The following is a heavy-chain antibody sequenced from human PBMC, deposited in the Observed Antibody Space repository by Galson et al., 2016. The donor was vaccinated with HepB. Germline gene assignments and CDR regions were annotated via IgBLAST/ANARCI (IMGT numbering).Heavy chain of an antibody. Sequence: SLRLSCAASGLTFSTYAMSWVRQAPGKGLEWLSGISGRGGGTYHADSVKGRFTISRDNSKNTLYLQMNSLRAEDTAIYYCAKDISTSSLVVVVTAADYWGQGTLVTVSS. CDR2: ISGRGGGT. CDR1: GLTFSTYA. V-gene: IGHV3-23*01. D-gene: IGHD2-15*01. J-gene: IGHJ4*02. CDR3: AKDISTSSLVVVVTAADY.